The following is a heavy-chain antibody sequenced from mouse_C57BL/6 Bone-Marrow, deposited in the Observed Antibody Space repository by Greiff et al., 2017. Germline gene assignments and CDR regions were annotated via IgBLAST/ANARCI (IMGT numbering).Heavy chain of an antibody. J-gene: IGHJ2*01. CDR2: IYPGDGDT. CDR1: GYAFSSSW. V-gene: IGHV1-82*01. Sequence: VKLMESGPELVKPGASVKISCKASGYAFSSSWMNWVKQRPGKGLEWIGRIYPGDGDTNYNGKFKGKDTLTADKSSSTAYMQLSSLTSEDSAVYFCARGYYYYGDYWGQGTTLTVSS. D-gene: IGHD1-1*01. CDR3: ARGYYYYGDY.